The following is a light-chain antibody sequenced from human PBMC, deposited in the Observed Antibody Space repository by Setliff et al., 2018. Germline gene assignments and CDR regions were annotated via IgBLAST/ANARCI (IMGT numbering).Light chain of an antibody. CDR1: SNDVSGYNY. CDR2: DVS. J-gene: IGLJ1*01. V-gene: IGLV2-8*01. Sequence: QSVLTQPPSASGSPGQSVTISCTGTSNDVSGYNYVSWYQQHPGKAPQLMIYDVSKRPSGVPDRFSGSKSGNTASLTVSGLQAEDEADYYCSSFRGGTSPFVFGTGTKGTVL. CDR3: SSFRGGTSPFV.